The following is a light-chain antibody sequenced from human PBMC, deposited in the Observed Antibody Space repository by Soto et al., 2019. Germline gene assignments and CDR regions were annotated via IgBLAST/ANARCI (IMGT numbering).Light chain of an antibody. CDR1: SSDVGGYNY. CDR2: DVS. CDR3: SSYAGSYTYV. V-gene: IGLV2-11*01. J-gene: IGLJ1*01. Sequence: QSALTQPRSVSGSPGQSVTISCTGTSSDVGGYNYVSWYQQHPGKAPKVMIYDVSKRPSGVPDRFSGSKSGNTASLTISGLQAEDEADYYCSSYAGSYTYVFGSGTKLTVL.